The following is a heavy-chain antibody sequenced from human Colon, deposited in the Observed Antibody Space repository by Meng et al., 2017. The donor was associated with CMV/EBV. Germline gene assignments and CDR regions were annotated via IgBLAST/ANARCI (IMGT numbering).Heavy chain of an antibody. Sequence: CKDSGFVVPTYAMYWVRQAPGQRLEWMGWISGGNGHTKYSQRLQGRVSITRDTSTNTAYMELSSLTSEDTAVYYCARGSSGFTGYLAYWGQGTLVTVSS. D-gene: IGHD3-9*01. CDR2: ISGGNGHT. CDR3: ARGSSGFTGYLAY. CDR1: GFVVPTYA. V-gene: IGHV1-3*01. J-gene: IGHJ4*02.